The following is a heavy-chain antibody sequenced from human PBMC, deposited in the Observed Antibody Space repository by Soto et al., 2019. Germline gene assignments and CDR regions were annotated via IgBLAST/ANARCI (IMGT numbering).Heavy chain of an antibody. CDR1: GFTFGSYA. CDR2: ISYDGSNK. V-gene: IGHV3-30-3*01. Sequence: VGSLRLSCAASGFTFGSYAMHWVRQAPGKGLEWVAVISYDGSNKYYADSVKGRFTISRDNSKNTLYLQMNSLRAEDTAVYYCARDPDSSGYYVFDYCGQGTLVTVSS. D-gene: IGHD3-22*01. J-gene: IGHJ4*02. CDR3: ARDPDSSGYYVFDY.